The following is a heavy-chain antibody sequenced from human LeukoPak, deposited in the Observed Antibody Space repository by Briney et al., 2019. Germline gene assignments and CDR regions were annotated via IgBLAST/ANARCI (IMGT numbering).Heavy chain of an antibody. Sequence: GGSLRLSCAASGFTFSSYGMHWVRQAPGKGLEWVAVIWYDGSNKYYADSVKGRFTISRDNSKNTLYLQMNSLRAEDTAVYYCARAQRGYSGYDPGDYFDYWGQGTLVTVSS. V-gene: IGHV3-33*01. J-gene: IGHJ4*02. CDR3: ARAQRGYSGYDPGDYFDY. CDR1: GFTFSSYG. D-gene: IGHD5-12*01. CDR2: IWYDGSNK.